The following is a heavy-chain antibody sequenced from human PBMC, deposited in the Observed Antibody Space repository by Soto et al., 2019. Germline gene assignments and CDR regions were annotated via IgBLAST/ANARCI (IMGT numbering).Heavy chain of an antibody. J-gene: IGHJ4*01. CDR2: THPGDSDT. Sequence: GESLKISCKASGYSFTTYWIGWVRQKPGEGLEWVGITHPGDSDTRYSPSFQGQVTISADESINTAYLQWSSLRASDTAMYYCVRRYYGSGTRGAPDYWGHGTLVTLSS. D-gene: IGHD3-10*01. V-gene: IGHV5-51*01. CDR1: GYSFTTYW. CDR3: VRRYYGSGTRGAPDY.